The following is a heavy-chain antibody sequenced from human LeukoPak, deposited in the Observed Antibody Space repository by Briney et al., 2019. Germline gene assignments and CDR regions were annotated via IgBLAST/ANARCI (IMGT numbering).Heavy chain of an antibody. CDR3: ARGRRYGDYVLDY. CDR1: GFTFSSYW. D-gene: IGHD4-17*01. V-gene: IGHV3-74*01. CDR2: INSDGSST. Sequence: PGGSLRLSCAASGFTFSSYWMHWVRQAPGKGLVWVSRINSDGSSTSYADSVKGRFTISRDNAKNTLYLQMNSLRAEDTAVYYCARGRRYGDYVLDYWGQGTLVTVSS. J-gene: IGHJ4*02.